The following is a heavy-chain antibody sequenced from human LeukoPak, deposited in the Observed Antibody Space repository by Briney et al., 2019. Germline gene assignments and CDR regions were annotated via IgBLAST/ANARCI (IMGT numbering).Heavy chain of an antibody. V-gene: IGHV3-49*04. J-gene: IGHJ4*02. CDR3: TRSTTVPGAKYYSDF. CDR1: GFSFGDYA. D-gene: IGHD1-1*01. Sequence: GGSLRLSCTASGFSFGDYAMAWVRQAPGKGLEWVALVRSKLFGGTKEYAASVKGRFSISRDDSKGIAYLQMSSLQSEDTAVYYCTRSTTVPGAKYYSDFWAQGTLVTVSS. CDR2: VRSKLFGGTK.